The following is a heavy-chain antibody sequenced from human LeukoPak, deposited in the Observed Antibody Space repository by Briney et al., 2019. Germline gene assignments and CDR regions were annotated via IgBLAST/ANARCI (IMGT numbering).Heavy chain of an antibody. CDR1: GFTFSSYW. D-gene: IGHD2-2*02. Sequence: GGSLRLSCAASGFTFSSYWMSWVRQAPGKGLEWVANIKQDGSEKYYVDSVKGRFTISRDNAKNSLYLHMNSLRAEDTAVYYCARSIPLVVPAAIGPVDYWGQGTLVTVSS. CDR3: ARSIPLVVPAAIGPVDY. CDR2: IKQDGSEK. J-gene: IGHJ4*02. V-gene: IGHV3-7*01.